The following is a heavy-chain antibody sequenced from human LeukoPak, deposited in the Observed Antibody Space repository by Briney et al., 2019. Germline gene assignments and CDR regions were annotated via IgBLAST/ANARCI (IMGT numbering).Heavy chain of an antibody. CDR2: IIPILGIA. CDR3: ARGMRYCSSTSCPRPCYYYGMDV. CDR1: GYTFTSYG. Sequence: GASVKVSCKASGYTFTSYGISWVRQAPGQGLEWMGRIIPILGIANYAQKFQGRVTITADKSTSTAYMELSSLRSEDTAVYYCARGMRYCSSTSCPRPCYYYGMDVWGQGTTVTVSS. J-gene: IGHJ6*02. V-gene: IGHV1-69*04. D-gene: IGHD2-2*01.